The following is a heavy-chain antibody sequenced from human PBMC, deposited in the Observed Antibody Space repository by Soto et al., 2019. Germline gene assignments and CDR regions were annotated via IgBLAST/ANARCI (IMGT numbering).Heavy chain of an antibody. D-gene: IGHD3-16*01. J-gene: IGHJ4*02. CDR1: GGSVNTGGHF. CDR2: IYSSGNI. V-gene: IGHV4-61*03. Sequence: QVQLREAGPGLVKSSETLSLTCTVSGGSVNTGGHFWSWIRQPPGKGLEWIGFIYSSGNINNDPSLRSRLTMSVDTSKNTFSLILRSVTAADTAVYYCARGQGGLHYYFEYWGQGIPVTVSS. CDR3: ARGQGGLHYYFEY.